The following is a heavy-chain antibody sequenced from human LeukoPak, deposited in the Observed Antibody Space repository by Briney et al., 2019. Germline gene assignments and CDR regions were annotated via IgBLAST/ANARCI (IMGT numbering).Heavy chain of an antibody. Sequence: SETLPLTCAVYGGSFSGYYWSWIRQPPGKGLEWIGRIYTSGSTNYNPSLKSRVTMSVDTSKNQFSLKLSSVTAADTAVYYCARVSRRWALDYWGQGTLVTVSS. D-gene: IGHD1-26*01. J-gene: IGHJ4*02. CDR2: IYTSGST. CDR1: GGSFSGYY. V-gene: IGHV4-59*10. CDR3: ARVSRRWALDY.